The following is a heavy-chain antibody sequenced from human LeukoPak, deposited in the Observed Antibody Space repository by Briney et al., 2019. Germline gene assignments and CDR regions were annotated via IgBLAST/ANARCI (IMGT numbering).Heavy chain of an antibody. CDR1: GFSIRSNY. D-gene: IGHD6-6*01. CDR2: VYASGNT. CDR3: AREDLVLHYFDY. V-gene: IGHV3-53*01. Sequence: PGGSLRLSCAASGFSIRSNYMSWVRQAPGKGLEWASIVYASGNTYYSDSVKGRFTISRDNSKNTLYLQMNSLRAEDTAVYYCAREDLVLHYFDYWGQGTLVTVSS. J-gene: IGHJ4*02.